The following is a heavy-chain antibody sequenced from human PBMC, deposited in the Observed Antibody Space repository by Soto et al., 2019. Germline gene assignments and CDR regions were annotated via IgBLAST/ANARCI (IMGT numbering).Heavy chain of an antibody. CDR3: AITPGRYGSGSYIFDY. J-gene: IGHJ4*02. D-gene: IGHD3-10*01. V-gene: IGHV1-69*13. Sequence: ASVKVSCKASGGTFSSYAISWVRQAPGQGLEWMGGIIPIFGTANYAQKFLGRVTITADESTSTAYMELSSLRSEDTAVYYCAITPGRYGSGSYIFDYWGQGTLVTVSS. CDR1: GGTFSSYA. CDR2: IIPIFGTA.